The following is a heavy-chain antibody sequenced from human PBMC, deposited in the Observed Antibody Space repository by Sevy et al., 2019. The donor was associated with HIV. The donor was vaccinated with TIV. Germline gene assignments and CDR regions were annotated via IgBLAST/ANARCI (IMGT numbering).Heavy chain of an antibody. J-gene: IGHJ3*02. CDR1: GFTFSNYA. CDR2: ISGSGGST. Sequence: GGSLRLSCAASGFTFSNYAMSWVRQAPGKGLEWVSTISGSGGSTYYADSVKGRFTISGDNSKNTLYLQMNSLSAEDMAVYYCASDLEYSSGWTGRGAFDICGQGTMVTVSS. D-gene: IGHD6-19*01. V-gene: IGHV3-23*01. CDR3: ASDLEYSSGWTGRGAFDI.